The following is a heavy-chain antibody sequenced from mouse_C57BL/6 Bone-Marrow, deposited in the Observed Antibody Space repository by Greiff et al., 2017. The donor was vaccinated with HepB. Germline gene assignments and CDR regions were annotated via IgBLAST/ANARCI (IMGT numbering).Heavy chain of an antibody. CDR3: ARLRRAWFAY. CDR2: ISSGSSTT. CDR1: GFTFSDYG. J-gene: IGHJ3*01. V-gene: IGHV5-17*01. D-gene: IGHD2-4*01. Sequence: DVKLVESGGGLVKPGGSLKLSCAASGFTFSDYGMHWVRQAPEKGLEWVAYISSGSSTTYYADTVKGRFTISRDNAKNTLFLQMTSLRSEDTAMYYCARLRRAWFAYWGQGTLVTVSA.